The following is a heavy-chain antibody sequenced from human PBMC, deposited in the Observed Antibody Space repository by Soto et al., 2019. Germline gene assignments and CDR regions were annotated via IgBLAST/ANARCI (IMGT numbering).Heavy chain of an antibody. CDR2: ISTYNGNT. D-gene: IGHD6-6*01. V-gene: IGHV1-18*01. CDR3: ARVVQYSNWYFDL. CDR1: GYTSTGNG. J-gene: IGHJ2*01. Sequence: GVSVKASSKASGYTSTGNGSSWVRQAPGQGLEWMGWISTYNGNTNYAQKLQGRVTMTTDTSTSTAYMELRSLRSDDTAVYYCARVVQYSNWYFDLWGRGTLVTVSS.